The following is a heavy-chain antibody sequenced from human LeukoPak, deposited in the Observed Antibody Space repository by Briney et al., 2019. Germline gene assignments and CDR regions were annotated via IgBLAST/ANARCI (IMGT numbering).Heavy chain of an antibody. V-gene: IGHV4-39*01. J-gene: IGHJ4*02. D-gene: IGHD4-17*01. CDR3: ARCTTTVHANDY. Sequence: PSETLSLTCTVSGGSISSSSYYWGWIRQPPGKGLEWIGSIYYSGSTYYNPSLKSRVTISVDTSKNQFSLKLSSVTAADTAVYYCARCTTTVHANDYWGQGTLVTVSS. CDR2: IYYSGST. CDR1: GGSISSSSYY.